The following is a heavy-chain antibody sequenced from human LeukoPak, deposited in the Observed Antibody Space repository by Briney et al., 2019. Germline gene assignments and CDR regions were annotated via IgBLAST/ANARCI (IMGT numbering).Heavy chain of an antibody. Sequence: GGSVTVSCMASGYTFTSYGISWVRQAPGQGREWMGWISAYNGNTNYAQKLQGRVTMTTDTSTSTAYMELRSLRSDDTAVYYCARGPYYYDSSGYHFDYWGQGTLVTVSS. V-gene: IGHV1-18*01. CDR2: ISAYNGNT. D-gene: IGHD3-22*01. CDR1: GYTFTSYG. J-gene: IGHJ4*02. CDR3: ARGPYYYDSSGYHFDY.